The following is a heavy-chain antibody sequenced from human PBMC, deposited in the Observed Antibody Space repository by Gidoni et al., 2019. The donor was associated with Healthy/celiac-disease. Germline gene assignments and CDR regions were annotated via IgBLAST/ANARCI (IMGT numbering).Heavy chain of an antibody. J-gene: IGHJ4*02. Sequence: QVQLQQWGAGLLKPSETLSLTCAVYGGSFSGYYWSWIRQPPGKGLEWIGEINHSGSTNYNPSLKSRVTISVDTSKNQFSLKLSSVTAADTAVYYCARGGRGRSGGSWVKYWGQGTLVTVSS. CDR1: GGSFSGYY. CDR3: ARGGRGRSGGSWVKY. CDR2: INHSGST. V-gene: IGHV4-34*01. D-gene: IGHD2-15*01.